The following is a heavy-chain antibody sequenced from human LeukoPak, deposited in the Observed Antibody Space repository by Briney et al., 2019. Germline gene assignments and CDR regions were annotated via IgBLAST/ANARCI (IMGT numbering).Heavy chain of an antibody. CDR1: GGSISNYY. CDR3: ARAGYDTSGFWYFDL. D-gene: IGHD3-22*01. J-gene: IGHJ2*01. V-gene: IGHV4-59*01. Sequence: SETLSLTCTVSGGSISNYYWSWIRQPPGKGLEWIGSMYYSGSTNYNPSLKSRATISEDTSKKQFSLKLSSVTAADTAVYYCARAGYDTSGFWYFDLWGRGTLVTVSS. CDR2: MYYSGST.